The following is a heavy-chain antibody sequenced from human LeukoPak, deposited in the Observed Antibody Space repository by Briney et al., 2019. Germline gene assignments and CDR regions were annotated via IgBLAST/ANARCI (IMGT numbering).Heavy chain of an antibody. CDR1: GYTFTSYD. CDR3: ARDLTHRRNYDNSGYQIVSAF. J-gene: IGHJ4*02. V-gene: IGHV1-8*01. D-gene: IGHD3-22*01. CDR2: MNPNSGNT. Sequence: ASVKVSCKASGYTFTSYDINWVRQATGQGLEWMGWMNPNSGNTGYAQKFQGRVTMTRNTSISTAYMELSSLRSDDTAVYYCARDLTHRRNYDNSGYQIVSAFWGQGTLVTVSS.